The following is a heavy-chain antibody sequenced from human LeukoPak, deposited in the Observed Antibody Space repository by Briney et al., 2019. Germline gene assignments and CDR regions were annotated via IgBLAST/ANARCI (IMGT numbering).Heavy chain of an antibody. CDR2: ISSSGSTI. J-gene: IGHJ4*02. CDR1: GFTFSDYY. Sequence: PGGSLRLSCAASGFTFSDYYMSWIRQAPGKGLEWVSYISSSGSTIYYADSVKGRFTISRDNSKNTLYLQMNSLRAEDTAVYYCAKVRGSGSYPISPIDYWGQGTLVTVSS. D-gene: IGHD1-26*01. CDR3: AKVRGSGSYPISPIDY. V-gene: IGHV3-11*01.